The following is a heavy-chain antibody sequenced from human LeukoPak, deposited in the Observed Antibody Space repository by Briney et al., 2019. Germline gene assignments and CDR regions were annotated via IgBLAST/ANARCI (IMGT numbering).Heavy chain of an antibody. J-gene: IGHJ4*02. CDR1: GGSISSSNW. CDR3: ARDGYYDSSGYYDGGIGY. V-gene: IGHV4-4*02. CDR2: IYHSGST. Sequence: SETLSLTCAVSGGSISSSNWWSWVRQPSGKGLEWIGEIYHSGSTNYNPSLKSRVTISVDKSKNQFSLKLSSVTAADTAVYYCARDGYYDSSGYYDGGIGYWGQGTLVTVSS. D-gene: IGHD3-22*01.